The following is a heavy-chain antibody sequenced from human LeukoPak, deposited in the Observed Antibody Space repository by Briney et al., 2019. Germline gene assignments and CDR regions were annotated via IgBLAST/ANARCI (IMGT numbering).Heavy chain of an antibody. Sequence: PSETLSLTCTVSGGSISSGSYYWSWIRQPAGKGLEWIGRIYTSGSTYYNPSLKSRVTISVDTSKNQFSLKLSSVTAADTAVYYCARVPLPNDTHDYWGQGTLVTVSS. CDR1: GGSISSGSYY. D-gene: IGHD1-1*01. V-gene: IGHV4-61*02. CDR2: IYTSGST. J-gene: IGHJ4*02. CDR3: ARVPLPNDTHDY.